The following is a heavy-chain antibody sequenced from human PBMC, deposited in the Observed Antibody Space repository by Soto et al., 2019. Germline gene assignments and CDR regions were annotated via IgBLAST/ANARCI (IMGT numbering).Heavy chain of an antibody. Sequence: QVQLVESGGGVVQPGRSLRLSCAASGFIFSNYGMHWVRQAPGKGLEWVALIWYDEITKNYADSVKGRFTISRDNSKNTVHLQINSLRAEDTAVYYCAREGGYCSGGSCPFDYWGQGTLVTVSS. CDR3: AREGGYCSGGSCPFDY. D-gene: IGHD2-15*01. CDR1: GFIFSNYG. V-gene: IGHV3-33*01. CDR2: IWYDEITK. J-gene: IGHJ4*02.